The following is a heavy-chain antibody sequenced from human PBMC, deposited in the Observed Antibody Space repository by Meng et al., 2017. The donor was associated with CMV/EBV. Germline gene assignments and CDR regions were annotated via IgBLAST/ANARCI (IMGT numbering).Heavy chain of an antibody. CDR3: AKTGAYCSSTSCLSGMDV. V-gene: IGHV3-33*06. CDR2: IWYDGSNK. J-gene: IGHJ6*02. Sequence: GESLKISCAASGFTFSSYSMNWVRQAPGKGLEWVAVIWYDGSNKYYADSVKGRFTISRDNSKNTLYLQRNSLRAEDTAVYYCAKTGAYCSSTSCLSGMDVWGQGTTVTVSS. CDR1: GFTFSSYS. D-gene: IGHD2-2*01.